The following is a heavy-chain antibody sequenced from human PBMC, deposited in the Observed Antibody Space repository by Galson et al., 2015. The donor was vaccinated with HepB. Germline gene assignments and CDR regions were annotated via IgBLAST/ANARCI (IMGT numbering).Heavy chain of an antibody. CDR1: GFIFNNYA. V-gene: IGHV3-23*01. Sequence: SLRLSCAASGFIFNNYAMSWVRQAPGKGLEWVSTISGSGGSTHYADSVKGRFTISRDNSKDTVYLQMNSLRDEDTAVYYCASDCDGSGSFYNMLGYWGQGTMVTVSS. D-gene: IGHD3-10*01. J-gene: IGHJ4*02. CDR2: ISGSGGST. CDR3: ASDCDGSGSFYNMLGY.